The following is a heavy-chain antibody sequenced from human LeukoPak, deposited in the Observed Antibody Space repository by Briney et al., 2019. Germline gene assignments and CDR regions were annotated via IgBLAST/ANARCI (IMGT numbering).Heavy chain of an antibody. V-gene: IGHV4-34*01. J-gene: IGHJ5*02. D-gene: IGHD3-10*01. CDR1: GGSFSGYY. Sequence: SETLSLTCAVYGGSFSGYYWSWIRQPPGKGLEWIGEINHSGSTNYNPSLKSRVTISVDTSKNQFSLKLSSVTAADTAVYYCSGSLLFGPGLIGAWGQGTLVTVSS. CDR2: INHSGST. CDR3: SGSLLFGPGLIGA.